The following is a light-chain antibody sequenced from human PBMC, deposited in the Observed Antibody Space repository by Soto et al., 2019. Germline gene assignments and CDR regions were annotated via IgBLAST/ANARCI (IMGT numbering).Light chain of an antibody. CDR2: EVT. CDR3: RSYTSSKTPL. CDR1: SSDVDGYDY. J-gene: IGLJ1*01. Sequence: QSSLTQPASVSGSPGQSITISCTGTSSDVDGYDYVSWYQQHPGKVPKLLIYEVTNRPSGVSNRFSASKSGSTASLTISGLQAEDEADYYRRSYTSSKTPLFGPGNKVPVL. V-gene: IGLV2-14*01.